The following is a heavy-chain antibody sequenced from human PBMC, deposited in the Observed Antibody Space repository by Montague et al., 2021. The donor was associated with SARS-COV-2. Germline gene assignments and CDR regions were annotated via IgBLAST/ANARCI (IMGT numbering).Heavy chain of an antibody. V-gene: IGHV4-4*09. CDR3: ARNMAY. CDR1: SGSLSNYY. J-gene: IGHJ4*02. CDR2: MYETGNM. D-gene: IGHD2/OR15-2a*01. Sequence: SETLSLTCTVSSGSLSNYYWSWIRQSPDKGLEWIGYMYETGNMIYNPSLRSRVSISADTSKSQFSLRLTSVTAADSARYYCARNMAYWWQGVLVTV.